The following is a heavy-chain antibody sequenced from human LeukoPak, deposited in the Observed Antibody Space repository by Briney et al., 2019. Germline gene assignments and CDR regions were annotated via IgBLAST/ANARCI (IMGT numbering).Heavy chain of an antibody. D-gene: IGHD2-15*01. CDR1: GLTFSSYG. CDR3: AKDRDCSGGSCYFNYYYGMDV. Sequence: PGGSLRLSCAASGLTFSSYGMHWVREAPGKGLEGVAFIRYDGSNKYYADSVKGRFTISRDNSKKTLYLQMNSLRADDTAVDYCAKDRDCSGGSCYFNYYYGMDVWGQGTTVTVSS. J-gene: IGHJ6*02. CDR2: IRYDGSNK. V-gene: IGHV3-30*02.